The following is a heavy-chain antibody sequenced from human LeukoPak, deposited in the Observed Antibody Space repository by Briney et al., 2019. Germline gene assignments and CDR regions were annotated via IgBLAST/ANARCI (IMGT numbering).Heavy chain of an antibody. CDR2: ISSYSNYM. V-gene: IGHV3-21*01. CDR3: ARSGRGYSYGYPEGY. Sequence: GGSLRLSCAASGFTFSSYTMNWVRQAPGKGLEWVSSISSYSNYMYYADSVKGRFTISRDNARNSLYLQMNSLRADDTAVYYCARSGRGYSYGYPEGYWGPGTLVTVSS. J-gene: IGHJ4*02. D-gene: IGHD5-18*01. CDR1: GFTFSSYT.